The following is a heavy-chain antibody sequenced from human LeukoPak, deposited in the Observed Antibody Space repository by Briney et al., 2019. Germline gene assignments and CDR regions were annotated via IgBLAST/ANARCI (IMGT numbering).Heavy chain of an antibody. J-gene: IGHJ3*02. Sequence: SETLSLTCTVSGGSISNYFWTWIRQPAGKGLEWIGRMYTSGSTNYNPSLMSRVTISVDTSKNQFSLKLSSVTAADTAVYYCARDLSDDAFDIWGQGTMVTVSS. V-gene: IGHV4-4*07. CDR1: GGSISNYF. D-gene: IGHD2/OR15-2a*01. CDR3: ARDLSDDAFDI. CDR2: MYTSGST.